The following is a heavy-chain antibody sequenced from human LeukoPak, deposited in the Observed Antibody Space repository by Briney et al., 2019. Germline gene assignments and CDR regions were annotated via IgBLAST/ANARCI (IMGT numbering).Heavy chain of an antibody. D-gene: IGHD5-12*01. Sequence: SETLSLTCTVSGGSISSGGYYWSWIRQHPGKCLEWIGYIYYSGSTYYNPSLKSRVTISVDTSKNQFSLKLSSVTAADTAVYYCARALPVDIVATILGDWGQGTLVTVSS. CDR3: ARALPVDIVATILGD. V-gene: IGHV4-31*03. CDR1: GGSISSGGYY. CDR2: IYYSGST. J-gene: IGHJ4*02.